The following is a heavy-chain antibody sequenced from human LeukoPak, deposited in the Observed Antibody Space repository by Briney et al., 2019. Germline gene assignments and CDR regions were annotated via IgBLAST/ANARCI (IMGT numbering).Heavy chain of an antibody. Sequence: SVKVSCKASGGTFSSYAISWVRQAPGQGLEWMGRIIPIFGTANYAQKFQGRVTITSDESTSTAYMELSSLRSEDTAVYYCARDKHYYGSGSYYSDYWGQGTLVTVSS. CDR3: ARDKHYYGSGSYYSDY. CDR1: GGTFSSYA. D-gene: IGHD3-10*01. CDR2: IIPIFGTA. V-gene: IGHV1-69*13. J-gene: IGHJ4*02.